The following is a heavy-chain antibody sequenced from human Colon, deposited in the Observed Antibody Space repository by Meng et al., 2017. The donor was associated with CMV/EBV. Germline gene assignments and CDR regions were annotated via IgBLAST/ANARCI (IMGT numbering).Heavy chain of an antibody. V-gene: IGHV3-74*01. Sequence: SCVVSGFTFSKSWMHWVRPAPGKGLEWVSYTDGRRTAYADSVEGRFTISRDTAENTLYLQMNSLSADDTAVYYCAADILSVGGTFDFWGQGALVTVSS. J-gene: IGHJ4*02. CDR1: GFTFSKSW. CDR2: TDGRRT. D-gene: IGHD6-19*01. CDR3: AADILSVGGTFDF.